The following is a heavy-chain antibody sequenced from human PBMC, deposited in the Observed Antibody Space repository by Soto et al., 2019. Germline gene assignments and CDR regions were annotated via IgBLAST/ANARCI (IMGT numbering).Heavy chain of an antibody. D-gene: IGHD6-13*01. J-gene: IGHJ6*02. V-gene: IGHV3-7*03. CDR2: IKQDGSDK. Sequence: EVQLVESGGGLVQSGGSLRLSCAASGFTFSSYWMSWVRQAPGKGLEWVANIKQDGSDKYYVDSVKGRFTISRDNAKNSLYLQMNSLRAEDTAVYYCAEGVAAGYYYGMDVWGQGTTVTVSS. CDR1: GFTFSSYW. CDR3: AEGVAAGYYYGMDV.